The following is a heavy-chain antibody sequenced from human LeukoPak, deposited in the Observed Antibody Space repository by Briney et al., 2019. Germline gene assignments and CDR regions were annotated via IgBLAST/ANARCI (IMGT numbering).Heavy chain of an antibody. CDR1: GSTFSDYY. V-gene: IGHV3-11*05. D-gene: IGHD3-10*01. CDR3: ARESDYYGSGSYLRV. Sequence: GGSLRLSCAASGSTFSDYYMTWVRQAPGKGLEWVSYISSSSSYTNYADSVKGRFTISRDNGKNSLYLQMNSLRAEDTAVYYCARESDYYGSGSYLRVWGQGTLVTVSS. J-gene: IGHJ4*02. CDR2: ISSSSSYT.